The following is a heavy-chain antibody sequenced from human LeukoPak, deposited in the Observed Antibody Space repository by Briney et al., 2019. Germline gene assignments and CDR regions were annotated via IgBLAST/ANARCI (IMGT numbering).Heavy chain of an antibody. CDR2: INAGNGNT. J-gene: IGHJ6*02. CDR1: GYTFTTYT. CDR3: ARDLGLSSGYAYYYYGMDV. D-gene: IGHD3-22*01. Sequence: ASVKVSCKASGYTFTTYTMHRVRQAPGQRLEWMGWINAGNGNTKYSQKFQGRVTIARDTSASTAYMELSSLRSEDTAMYYCARDLGLSSGYAYYYYGMDVWGQGTTVIVSS. V-gene: IGHV1-3*01.